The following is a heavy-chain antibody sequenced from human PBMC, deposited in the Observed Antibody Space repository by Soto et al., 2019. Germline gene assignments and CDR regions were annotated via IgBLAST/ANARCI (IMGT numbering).Heavy chain of an antibody. J-gene: IGHJ6*02. Sequence: ASVKVSWKTSGYTFSISFVSWVRKTPGQGLEWMGRISTYNGNTNYPQSLQGRLTLTTDTSTTTAYMELRSLRSDDTAVYYCARDPYHVLMVNAPNLYGMDVWGQGTTVTVSS. CDR2: ISTYNGNT. CDR3: ARDPYHVLMVNAPNLYGMDV. V-gene: IGHV1-18*01. D-gene: IGHD2-8*01. CDR1: GYTFSISF.